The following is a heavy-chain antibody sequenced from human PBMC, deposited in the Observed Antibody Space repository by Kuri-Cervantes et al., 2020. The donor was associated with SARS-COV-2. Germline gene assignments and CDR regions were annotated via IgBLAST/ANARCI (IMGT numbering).Heavy chain of an antibody. Sequence: GGSLRLSCGGSGFTFSSYAIHWVRQAPGKGLEWVAVISYDGSNKYYADSVKGRFTISRDNSKNTLFLQMNSLRAEDTAVYYCAKRWVTWELQEFFDFWGQGAQVTVSS. D-gene: IGHD1-26*01. CDR1: GFTFSSYA. J-gene: IGHJ4*02. CDR3: AKRWVTWELQEFFDF. V-gene: IGHV3-30-3*01. CDR2: ISYDGSNK.